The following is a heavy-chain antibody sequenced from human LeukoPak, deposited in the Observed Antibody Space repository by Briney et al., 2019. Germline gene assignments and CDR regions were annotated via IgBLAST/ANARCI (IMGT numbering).Heavy chain of an antibody. CDR1: GGTFSSYA. Sequence: GASVKVSCKASGGTFSSYAISWVRQAPGQGLEWMGGIIPIFGTANYAQKFQGRVTITTDESTSTAYMELSSLRSEDTAVYYCARVRGDFWSGYYLAGYYYYMDVWGKGTPVTVSS. CDR2: IIPIFGTA. D-gene: IGHD3-3*01. V-gene: IGHV1-69*05. J-gene: IGHJ6*03. CDR3: ARVRGDFWSGYYLAGYYYYMDV.